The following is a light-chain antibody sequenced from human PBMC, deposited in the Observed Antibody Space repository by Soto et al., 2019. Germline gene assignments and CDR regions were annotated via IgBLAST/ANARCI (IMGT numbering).Light chain of an antibody. CDR3: KKYDSAPT. V-gene: IGKV1-27*01. CDR2: SDS. J-gene: IGKJ1*01. CDR1: RGIGNA. Sequence: GDRVTITCRPSRGIGNALAWYQQKPGTVPKLLIHSDSTLQSGFPSRFSGSGSGTDFTLTISRLQPEDVASYYCKKYDSAPTFGPGTKLDIK.